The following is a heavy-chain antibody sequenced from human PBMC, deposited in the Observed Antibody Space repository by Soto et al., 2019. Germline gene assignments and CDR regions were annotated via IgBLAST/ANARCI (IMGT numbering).Heavy chain of an antibody. CDR1: GYTFTSYG. CDR2: ISAYNGNT. D-gene: IGHD4-4*01. CDR3: ARDLDHDYSNSGRFDP. Sequence: ASVKVSCKASGYTFTSYGISWVRQAPGQGLEWMGWISAYNGNTNYAQKLQGRVTMTTDTSTSTAHMELRSLRSDDTAVYYCARDLDHDYSNSGRFDPWGQGTLVTVSS. V-gene: IGHV1-18*01. J-gene: IGHJ5*02.